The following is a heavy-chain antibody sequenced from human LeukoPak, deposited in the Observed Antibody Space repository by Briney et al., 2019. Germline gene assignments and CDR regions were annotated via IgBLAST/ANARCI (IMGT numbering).Heavy chain of an antibody. V-gene: IGHV4-39*01. J-gene: IGHJ4*02. CDR2: IYYSGRT. CDR1: GGSISSSSYY. D-gene: IGHD5-18*01. Sequence: SETLSLTCTVSGGSISSSSYYWGWIRQPPGKGLEWIGSIYYSGRTYYNPSLKSRVTISVGTSKNQFFLKLSSLTPPDTAVYYCARHYNGYSYGYPFYYWGQGNVVTVSS. CDR3: ARHYNGYSYGYPFYY.